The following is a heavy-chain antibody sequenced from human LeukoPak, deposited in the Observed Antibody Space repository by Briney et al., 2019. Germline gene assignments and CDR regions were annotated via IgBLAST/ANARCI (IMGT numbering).Heavy chain of an antibody. J-gene: IGHJ5*02. Sequence: GGSLRLSCAASGFTFSSYGMHWVRQAPGKGLEWVAVISYDGSNKYYADSVKGRFTISRDNSKNTLYLQMNSLRAEDTAVYYCARGGVGEYYYGSGSYHWGQGTLVTVSS. D-gene: IGHD3-10*01. V-gene: IGHV3-30*19. CDR2: ISYDGSNK. CDR1: GFTFSSYG. CDR3: ARGGVGEYYYGSGSYH.